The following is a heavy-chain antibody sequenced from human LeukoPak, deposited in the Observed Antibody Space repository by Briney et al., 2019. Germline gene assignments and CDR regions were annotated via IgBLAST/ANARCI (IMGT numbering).Heavy chain of an antibody. CDR3: ARVDIVVVPAAILGDYYYYYYMDV. D-gene: IGHD2-2*02. CDR1: GYTFTSYD. V-gene: IGHV1-8*01. CDR2: MNPNSGNT. Sequence: ASVTVSCKASGYTFTSYDINWVRQAPGQGLEWMGWMNPNSGNTGYAQKFQGRVTMTRNTSISTAYMELSSLRSEDTAVYYCARVDIVVVPAAILGDYYYYYYMDVWGKGTTVTVSS. J-gene: IGHJ6*03.